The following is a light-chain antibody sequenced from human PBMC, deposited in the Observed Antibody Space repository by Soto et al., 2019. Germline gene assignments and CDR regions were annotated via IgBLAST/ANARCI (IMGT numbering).Light chain of an antibody. J-gene: IGLJ2*01. V-gene: IGLV2-23*02. CDR3: CTYAGASTPVI. CDR1: GSDVGSYGL. Sequence: QSALTQPASVSGSPGQSITISCTGTGSDVGSYGLVSWYQQHPGKAPKLVIYEVNKRPSGVSNRFPGSRSGNTASLTISGLQAEDEALYYCCTYAGASTPVIFGGGTKLTVL. CDR2: EVN.